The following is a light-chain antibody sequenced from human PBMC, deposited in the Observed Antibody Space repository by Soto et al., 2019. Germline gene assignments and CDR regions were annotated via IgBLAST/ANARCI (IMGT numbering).Light chain of an antibody. CDR3: QQRSSWT. J-gene: IGKJ1*01. CDR1: QSVSSY. CDR2: DAS. Sequence: EIVVTHSPATLSLSPGERATLSCRASQSVSSYLAWYQQKPGQAPRLLIYDASNRATGIPARFSGSGSGTDFTLTISSLEPEDFAVYYCQQRSSWTFGQGTKV. V-gene: IGKV3-11*01.